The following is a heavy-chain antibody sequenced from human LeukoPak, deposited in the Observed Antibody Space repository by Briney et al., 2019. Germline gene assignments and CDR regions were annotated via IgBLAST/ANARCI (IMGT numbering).Heavy chain of an antibody. CDR3: AKSSSRLDTSSSEY. CDR1: GFTFSSYG. V-gene: IGHV3-30*02. CDR2: IQYDGSNK. Sequence: GGSLRLSCAASGFTFSSYGIHWVRQARGKGLEWVTFIQYDGSNKHADSVKGRFTICRDNSKNVLYLQMNSLRAEDTALYYCAKSSSRLDTSSSEYWGQGTLVTVSS. D-gene: IGHD5-18*01. J-gene: IGHJ4*02.